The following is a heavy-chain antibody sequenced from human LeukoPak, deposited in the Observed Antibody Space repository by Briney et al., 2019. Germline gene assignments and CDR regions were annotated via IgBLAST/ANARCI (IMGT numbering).Heavy chain of an antibody. J-gene: IGHJ4*02. V-gene: IGHV4-34*01. CDR1: GGSISSYY. CDR2: INHSGST. Sequence: SETLSLTCTVSGGSISSYYWSWIRQPPGKGLEWIGEINHSGSTNYNPSLKSRVTISVDTSKNQFSLKLSSVTAADTAVYYCARGLGIAAAGTHDYWGQGTLVTVSS. CDR3: ARGLGIAAAGTHDY. D-gene: IGHD6-13*01.